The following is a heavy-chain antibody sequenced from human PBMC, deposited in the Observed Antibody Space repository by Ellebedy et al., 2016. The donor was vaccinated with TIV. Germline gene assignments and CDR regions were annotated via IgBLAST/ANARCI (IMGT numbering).Heavy chain of an antibody. CDR2: INHSGST. CDR1: GGSFSGYY. Sequence: SETLSLXCAVYGGSFSGYYWSWIRQPPGKGLEWIGEINHSGSTNYNPSLKSRVTISVDTSKNQFSLKLSSVTAADTAVYYCARGPYDYVWGSYRHNWFDPWGQGTLVTVSS. CDR3: ARGPYDYVWGSYRHNWFDP. D-gene: IGHD3-16*02. V-gene: IGHV4-34*01. J-gene: IGHJ5*02.